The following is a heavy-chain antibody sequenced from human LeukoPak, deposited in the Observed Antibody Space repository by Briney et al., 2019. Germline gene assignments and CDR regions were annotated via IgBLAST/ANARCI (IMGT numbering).Heavy chain of an antibody. CDR2: IWYDGSNK. CDR1: GFTFSSYG. CDR3: AKVWGVGAIDY. V-gene: IGHV3-33*06. Sequence: GGSLRLSCAASGFTFSSYGMHWVRQAPGKGLEWVAVIWYDGSNKYYADSVKGRFTISRDNSKNTLYLQMNSLRAEDTAVYYCAKVWGVGAIDYWGQGTLVTVSS. D-gene: IGHD1-26*01. J-gene: IGHJ4*02.